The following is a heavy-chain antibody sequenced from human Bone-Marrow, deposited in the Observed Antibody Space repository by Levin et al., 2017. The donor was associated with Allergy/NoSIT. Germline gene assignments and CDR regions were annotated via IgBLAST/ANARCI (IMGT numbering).Heavy chain of an antibody. CDR3: ARAIPSGGNSYYYYYMDV. CDR1: GGSISTYY. V-gene: IGHV4-59*01. J-gene: IGHJ6*03. Sequence: PSETLSLTCTVSGGSISTYYWSWIRQPPEKRLEWIGYICYSGSTKYNPSLKSRVTLLVDTSKNLFSLKMSSVTAADSAVYFCARAIPSGGNSYYYYYMDVWGKGTTVTVSS. CDR2: ICYSGST. D-gene: IGHD4-23*01.